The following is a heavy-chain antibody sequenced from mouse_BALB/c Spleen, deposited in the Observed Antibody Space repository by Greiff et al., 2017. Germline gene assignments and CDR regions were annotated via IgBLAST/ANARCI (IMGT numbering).Heavy chain of an antibody. CDR1: GFSLTGYG. V-gene: IGHV2-6-7*01. J-gene: IGHJ3*01. CDR3: ALSYYYGSSRFAY. CDR2: IWGDGST. D-gene: IGHD1-1*01. Sequence: VKVVESGPGLVAPSQSLSITCTVSGFSLTGYGVNWVRQPPGKGLEWLGMIWGDGSTDYNSALKSRLSISKDNSKSQVFLKMNSLQTDDTARYYCALSYYYGSSRFAYWGQGTLVTVSA.